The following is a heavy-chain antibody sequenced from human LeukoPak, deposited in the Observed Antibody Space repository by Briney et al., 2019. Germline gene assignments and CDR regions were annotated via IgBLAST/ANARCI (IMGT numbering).Heavy chain of an antibody. CDR3: ARRIAVARGPYYYYYMDV. CDR1: GGTFSSYA. J-gene: IGHJ6*03. V-gene: IGHV1-69*04. Sequence: ASVKVSCKASGGTFSSYAISWVRQAPGQGLEWMGRIIPILGIANYAQKFQGRVTITADKSTSTAYMELSSLRSEDTAVYYCARRIAVARGPYYYYYMDVWGKGTTVTVSS. D-gene: IGHD6-19*01. CDR2: IIPILGIA.